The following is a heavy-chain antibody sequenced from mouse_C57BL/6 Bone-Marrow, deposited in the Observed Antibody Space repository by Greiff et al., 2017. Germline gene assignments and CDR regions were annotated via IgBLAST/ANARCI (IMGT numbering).Heavy chain of an antibody. Sequence: VKLQQPGAELVMPGASVKLSCKASGYTFTSYWMHWVQQRPGQGLEWIGEIDPSDSYTNYNQKFKGKSTLTVDKSSSTAYMQLSSLTSEDSAVYYCATVLLRFYAMDYWGQGTSVTVSS. V-gene: IGHV1-69*01. CDR3: ATVLLRFYAMDY. CDR1: GYTFTSYW. CDR2: IDPSDSYT. J-gene: IGHJ4*01. D-gene: IGHD1-1*01.